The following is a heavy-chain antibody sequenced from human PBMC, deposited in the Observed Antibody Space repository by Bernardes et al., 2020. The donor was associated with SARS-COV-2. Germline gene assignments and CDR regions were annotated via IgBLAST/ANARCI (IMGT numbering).Heavy chain of an antibody. D-gene: IGHD6-6*01. V-gene: IGHV4-39*07. CDR3: ARDQELVEVNYFDY. CDR1: GGSISSSSYY. CDR2: IYYSGST. J-gene: IGHJ4*02. Sequence: SETLSLTCTVSGGSISSSSYYWGWIRQPPGKGLEWIGSIYYSGSTYYNPSLKSRVTISVDTSKNQFSLKLSSVTAADTAVYYCARDQELVEVNYFDYWGQGTLVTVSS.